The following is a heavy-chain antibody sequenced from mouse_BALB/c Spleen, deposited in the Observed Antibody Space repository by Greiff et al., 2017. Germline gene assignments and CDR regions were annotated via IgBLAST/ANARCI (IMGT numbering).Heavy chain of an antibody. J-gene: IGHJ4*01. V-gene: IGHV14-3*02. CDR2: IDPANGNT. CDR3: ARDGNYGVYYAMDY. Sequence: VQLQQSGAELVKPGASVKLSCTASGFNIKDTYMHWVKQRPEQGLEWIGRIDPANGNTKYDPKFQGKATITADTSSNTAYLQLSSLTSEDTAVYYCARDGNYGVYYAMDYWGQGTSVTVSS. CDR1: GFNIKDTY. D-gene: IGHD2-1*01.